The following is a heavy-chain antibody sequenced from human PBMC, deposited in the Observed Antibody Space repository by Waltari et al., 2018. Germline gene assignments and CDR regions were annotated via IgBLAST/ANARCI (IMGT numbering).Heavy chain of an antibody. J-gene: IGHJ4*02. CDR2: IRRGGRS. V-gene: IGHV4-4*02. CDR1: VAPMSGRHW. D-gene: IGHD3-10*01. CDR3: ARDRGRGLYLDS. Sequence: QLQLQQSGPGLVKPSESLTLNCTVFVAPMSGRHWWIGVRQAPGKGLQWIGQIRRGGRSNYNPSLESRVTVSRDASNNQFSLKLFSATAADTAVYYCARDRGRGLYLDSWGQGTLVTVSP.